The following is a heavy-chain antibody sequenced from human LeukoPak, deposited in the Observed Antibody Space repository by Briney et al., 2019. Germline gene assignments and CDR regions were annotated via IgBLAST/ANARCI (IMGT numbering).Heavy chain of an antibody. V-gene: IGHV3-30*03. CDR3: ARGDYYAMDV. J-gene: IGHJ6*02. Sequence: GGSLRLSCAASGFTFSHHGMHWVRQAPGKGLEWVALMSFDDNNKYYLDSVKGRFTISRDNSKNTLSLQMNSLRAEDTAMYYCARGDYYAMDVWGQGTTVIVSS. CDR2: MSFDDNNK. CDR1: GFTFSHHG.